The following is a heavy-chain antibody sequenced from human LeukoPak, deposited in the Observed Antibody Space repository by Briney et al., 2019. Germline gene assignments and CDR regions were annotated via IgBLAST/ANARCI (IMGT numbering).Heavy chain of an antibody. CDR2: ISGSGGST. J-gene: IGHJ4*02. Sequence: PGGSLRLSCAASGFTFSSYAMSWVRQAPGKGLEWVSAISGSGGSTYYADSVKGRFTISRDNSKNTLYLQMNSLRAEDTAVYYCAKERVYISSGWYEGRGTGEFDYWGQGTLVTVSS. V-gene: IGHV3-23*01. CDR3: AKERVYISSGWYEGRGTGEFDY. CDR1: GFTFSSYA. D-gene: IGHD6-19*01.